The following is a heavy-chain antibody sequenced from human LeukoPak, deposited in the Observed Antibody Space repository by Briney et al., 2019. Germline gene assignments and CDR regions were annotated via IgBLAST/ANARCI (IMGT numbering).Heavy chain of an antibody. V-gene: IGHV4-59*01. CDR2: IYYSGST. Sequence: PSETLSLTCTVSGGSISSYYRSWIRQPPGKGLEWIGYIYYSGSTNYNPSLKSRVTISVDTSKNQFSLKLSSVTAADTAVYYCARDRGGSYALAFDIWGQGTMVTVSS. J-gene: IGHJ3*02. CDR3: ARDRGGSYALAFDI. CDR1: GGSISSYY. D-gene: IGHD1-26*01.